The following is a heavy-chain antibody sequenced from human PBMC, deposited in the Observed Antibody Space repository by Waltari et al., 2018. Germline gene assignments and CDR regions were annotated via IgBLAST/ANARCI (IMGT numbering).Heavy chain of an antibody. CDR1: GFSFSSYW. D-gene: IGHD2-15*01. V-gene: IGHV3-7*02. J-gene: IGHJ4*02. Sequence: EVQLVESGGGLVLPGGSLRLSCAASGFSFSSYWMSWVRQAPGKGLEWVASIKQDGSDKHYMDSVRGRFTISRDNAKKSLYLEMNRLIDDDTAVYYCASVRSGGDFWGQGTLVTVSS. CDR3: ASVRSGGDF. CDR2: IKQDGSDK.